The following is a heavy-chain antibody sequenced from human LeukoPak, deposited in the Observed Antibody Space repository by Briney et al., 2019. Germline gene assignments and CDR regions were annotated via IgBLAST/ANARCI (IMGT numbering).Heavy chain of an antibody. CDR3: ARDQGNSYYINWFAP. D-gene: IGHD3-10*01. Sequence: ASVKVSCKASGYTFTGYYMHWVRQAPGQGAEWMGWNNTNNGGTKLAQKFQGRVTMTTDTSISTAYMELSKLTSDDTATYYCARDQGNSYYINWFAPCGQRTLVTVS. J-gene: IGHJ5*02. CDR1: GYTFTGYY. V-gene: IGHV1-2*02. CDR2: NNTNNGGT.